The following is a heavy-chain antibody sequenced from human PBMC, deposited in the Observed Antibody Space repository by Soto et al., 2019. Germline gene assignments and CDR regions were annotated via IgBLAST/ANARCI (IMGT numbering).Heavy chain of an antibody. J-gene: IGHJ4*02. CDR1: GGTFSSYS. CDR2: IIPIFGTA. Sequence: QVQLVQSGAEVKKPGSSVKVSCKASGGTFSSYSINWVREAPGQGLEWMGEIIPIFGTANYAQKFQGRVTITADESTSTAYMELSSLRSEDTAVYYCARDGGKHSGGIDYWGQGTLVTVSS. D-gene: IGHD1-26*01. CDR3: ARDGGKHSGGIDY. V-gene: IGHV1-69*01.